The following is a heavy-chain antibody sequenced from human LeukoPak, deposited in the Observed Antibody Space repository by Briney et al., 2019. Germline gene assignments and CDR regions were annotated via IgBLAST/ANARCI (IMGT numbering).Heavy chain of an antibody. J-gene: IGHJ4*02. Sequence: GGSLRLSCAASGFTFSSYAMHWVRQAPGQGLEYVSAVSSNGGSTYYANSVKGRFTISRDNSKNTLYLQMGSLRAEDMAVYYCARSPAREQWLVCRYFDYWGQGTLVTVSS. CDR3: ARSPAREQWLVCRYFDY. D-gene: IGHD6-19*01. CDR1: GFTFSSYA. V-gene: IGHV3-64*01. CDR2: VSSNGGST.